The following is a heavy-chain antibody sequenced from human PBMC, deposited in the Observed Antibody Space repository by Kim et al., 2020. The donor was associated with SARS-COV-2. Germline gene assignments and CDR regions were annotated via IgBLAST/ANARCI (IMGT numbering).Heavy chain of an antibody. CDR1: GFTFSSYG. J-gene: IGHJ5*02. Sequence: GGSLRLSCAASGFTFSSYGMHWVRQAPGKGLEWVAVIWYDGSNKYYADSVKGRFTISRDNSKNTLYLQMNSLRAEDTAVYYCARDAVLNWFDTWGQGTLVTVSS. CDR3: ARDAVLNWFDT. V-gene: IGHV3-33*01. CDR2: IWYDGSNK.